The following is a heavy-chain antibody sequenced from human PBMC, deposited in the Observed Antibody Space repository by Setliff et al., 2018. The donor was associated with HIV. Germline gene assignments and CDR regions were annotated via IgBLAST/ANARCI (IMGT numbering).Heavy chain of an antibody. J-gene: IGHJ4*02. Sequence: PSETLSLTCAVSGYSISSYYWSWIRQPPGKGLEWIGYIYYSGSTNYNPSLKSRVTISVDTSKNQFSLKLSSVTAADTAVYYCARVISSWSAYYIAYWGQGTLVTVSS. V-gene: IGHV4-59*01. CDR2: IYYSGST. D-gene: IGHD3-3*01. CDR1: GYSISSYY. CDR3: ARVISSWSAYYIAY.